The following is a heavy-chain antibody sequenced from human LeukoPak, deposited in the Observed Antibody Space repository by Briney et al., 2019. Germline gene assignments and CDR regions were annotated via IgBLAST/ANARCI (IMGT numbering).Heavy chain of an antibody. CDR3: AIIVGWLQQIADL. Sequence: GGSLRLSCVASGFTFSTYPIFWVRQAPGKGLEWVTTVSYDGSMQHHADCVRDRFTNFRDNSQNTVYLQMSNLRTDDTAIYYCAIIVGWLQQIADLWGHGTLVTVSS. CDR2: VSYDGSMQ. V-gene: IGHV3-30*04. CDR1: GFTFSTYP. J-gene: IGHJ5*02. D-gene: IGHD2-15*01.